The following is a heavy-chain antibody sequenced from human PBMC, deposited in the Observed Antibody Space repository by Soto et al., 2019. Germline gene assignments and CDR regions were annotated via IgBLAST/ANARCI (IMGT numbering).Heavy chain of an antibody. J-gene: IGHJ3*02. CDR1: GGTFSSYA. CDR2: IIPIFGTA. CDR3: ARGSGIAVAGTHDAFDI. D-gene: IGHD6-19*01. Sequence: GASVKVSCKASGGTFSSYAISWVRQAPGQGLEWMGGIIPIFGTANYAQKVQGRVTITADESTSTAYMELSSLRSEDTAVYYCARGSGIAVAGTHDAFDIWGQGTMVTVSS. V-gene: IGHV1-69*13.